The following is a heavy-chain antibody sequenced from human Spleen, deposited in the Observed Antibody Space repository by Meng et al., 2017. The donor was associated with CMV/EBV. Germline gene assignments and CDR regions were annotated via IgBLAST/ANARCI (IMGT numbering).Heavy chain of an antibody. CDR1: GFTVSSNY. V-gene: IGHV3-23*01. CDR2: IGATAGGT. Sequence: GESLKISCAASGFTVSSNYMSWVRQAPGKGLEWVSAIGATAGGTYYADSVKGRFTISRDNAKNTLYLQMNSLRAEDTAVYYCAKYSAVGERLYYFDYWGQGTLVTVSS. D-gene: IGHD2-21*01. CDR3: AKYSAVGERLYYFDY. J-gene: IGHJ4*02.